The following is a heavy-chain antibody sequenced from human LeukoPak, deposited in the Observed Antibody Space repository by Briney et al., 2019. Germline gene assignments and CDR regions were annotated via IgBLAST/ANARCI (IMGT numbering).Heavy chain of an antibody. CDR3: SKGASSGWFNSYFDY. V-gene: IGHV3-30*04. CDR2: ILEDGSNK. D-gene: IGHD6-19*01. CDR1: GFTFSNYI. Sequence: GGSLRLSCAASGFTFSNYIMHWVRQAPGKGLDWVAVILEDGSNKYYADSVKGRFTISRDNSKNTLYLQMNSLRAEDTAVYYCSKGASSGWFNSYFDYWGQGTLVTVSS. J-gene: IGHJ4*02.